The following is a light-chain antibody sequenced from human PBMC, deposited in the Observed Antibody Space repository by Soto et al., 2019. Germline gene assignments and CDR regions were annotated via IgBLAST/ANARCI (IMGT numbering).Light chain of an antibody. V-gene: IGLV2-23*01. J-gene: IGLJ2*01. Sequence: QSALTQPASVSGSPGQSITISCTGTSSDVGSYNLVSWYQQHPGKAPKLMIYEGSKRPSGVSNRFSGSKSGNTASLTISWLQAEDEADYYCCSYAGSSTLYVVFGGGTKLTVL. CDR3: CSYAGSSTLYVV. CDR2: EGS. CDR1: SSDVGSYNL.